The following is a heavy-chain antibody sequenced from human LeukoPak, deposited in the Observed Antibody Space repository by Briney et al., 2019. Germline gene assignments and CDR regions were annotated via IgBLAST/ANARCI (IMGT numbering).Heavy chain of an antibody. CDR1: GFTFGDYA. CDR3: RSSSWSFDS. J-gene: IGHJ4*02. V-gene: IGHV3-49*04. Sequence: GGSLRLSCTASGFTFGDYAMSWVRQGPGKGLGWVGFVRSKAYGGTTEYAASVKGRFTISRDDSTSIAYLQMNSLKTEDPAVYYCRSSSWSFDSWGQGTLVTVSP. D-gene: IGHD6-13*01. CDR2: VRSKAYGGTT.